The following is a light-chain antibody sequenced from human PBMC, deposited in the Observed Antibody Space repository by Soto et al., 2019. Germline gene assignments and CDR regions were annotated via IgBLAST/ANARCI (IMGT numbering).Light chain of an antibody. V-gene: IGLV1-47*01. Sequence: QSVLTQPPSASGAPGQRFTISCSGSNSNIGRDNVYWYQHLPGTNPKLLIYRNNQRPSGVTDRFSGLKSGTSASLAISGLRSEDESDYYCAAWDDSLSGVVFGGGTKLTVL. CDR3: AAWDDSLSGVV. CDR2: RNN. J-gene: IGLJ2*01. CDR1: NSNIGRDN.